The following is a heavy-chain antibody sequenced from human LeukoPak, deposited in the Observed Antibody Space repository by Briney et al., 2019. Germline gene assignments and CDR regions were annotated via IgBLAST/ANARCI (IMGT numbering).Heavy chain of an antibody. D-gene: IGHD3-22*01. Sequence: SETLSLTCTVSGGSISSYYWSWIRQPPGKGLEWIGYIYYSGCTNYNPSLKSRVTISVDTSKNQFSLKLSSVTAADTAVYYCARVTYYYDSSGYYLLYGMDVWGQGTTVTVSS. CDR2: IYYSGCT. CDR3: ARVTYYYDSSGYYLLYGMDV. CDR1: GGSISSYY. V-gene: IGHV4-59*01. J-gene: IGHJ6*02.